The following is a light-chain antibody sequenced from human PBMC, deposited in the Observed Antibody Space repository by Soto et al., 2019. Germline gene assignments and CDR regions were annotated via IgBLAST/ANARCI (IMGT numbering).Light chain of an antibody. J-gene: IGKJ4*01. Sequence: EIVLTQSPATLSLSPGERATLSCRASQSVSSYLAWYQQKPGQAPRLLIYDASNRAAGIPARFSGSRSGTDFTRTISSLEPEDFAVYYCQQRSDWPSLTCGGGTKVEIQ. CDR2: DAS. CDR3: QQRSDWPSLT. CDR1: QSVSSY. V-gene: IGKV3-11*01.